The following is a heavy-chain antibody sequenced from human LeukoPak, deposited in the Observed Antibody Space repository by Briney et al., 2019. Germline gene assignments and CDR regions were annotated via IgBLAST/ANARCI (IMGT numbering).Heavy chain of an antibody. CDR1: GFTFSNAW. Sequence: PGGSLRLSCAASGFTFSNAWMSWVRLAPGKGLEWVGRIKSKTDGGTADYAAPVKGRFTISRDDSKNTLYLQMNSLKTEDTAVYYCTAQNLYYYYYGMDVWGKGTTVTVSS. V-gene: IGHV3-15*01. CDR3: TAQNLYYYYYGMDV. J-gene: IGHJ6*04. CDR2: IKSKTDGGTA.